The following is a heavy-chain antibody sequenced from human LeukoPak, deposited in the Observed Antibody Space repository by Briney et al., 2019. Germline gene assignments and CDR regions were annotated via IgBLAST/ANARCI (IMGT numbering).Heavy chain of an antibody. V-gene: IGHV6-1*01. CDR3: ARAPRGIFDY. CDR1: GDTFSSNSAA. Sequence: SQTLSLTCAISGDTFSSNSAAWNWLRQSPSRGLEWLGRTYYRSKWYNDYAGYVKSRITSNPDTSKNQFSLQLNSVTPEDTAVYYCARAPRGIFDYRGQGTLVTVSS. J-gene: IGHJ4*02. CDR2: TYYRSKWYN. D-gene: IGHD3-16*01.